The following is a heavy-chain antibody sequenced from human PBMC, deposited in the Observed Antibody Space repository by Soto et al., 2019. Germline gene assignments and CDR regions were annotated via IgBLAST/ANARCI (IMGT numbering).Heavy chain of an antibody. D-gene: IGHD6-6*01. CDR2: ISGSGGST. V-gene: IGHV3-23*01. J-gene: IGHJ5*02. Sequence: GGSLRLSCAASGFTFSSYAMSWVRQAPGKGLEWVSAISGSGGSTYYADSVKGRFTISRDNSKNTLYLQMNSLRAEDTAVYYCARVGYSSSSEVADNWFDPWGQGTLVTSPQ. CDR3: ARVGYSSSSEVADNWFDP. CDR1: GFTFSSYA.